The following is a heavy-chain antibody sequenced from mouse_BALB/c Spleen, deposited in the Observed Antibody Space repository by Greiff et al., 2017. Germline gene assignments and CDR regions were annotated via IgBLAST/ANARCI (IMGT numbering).Heavy chain of an antibody. V-gene: IGHV3-6*02. CDR1: GYSITSGYY. Sequence: EVHLVESGPGLVKPSQSLSLTCSVTGYSITSGYYWNWIRQFPGNKLEWMGYISYDGSNNYNPSLKNRISITRDTSKNQFFLKLNSVTTEDTATYYCAREGDYGSSRAMDYWGQGTSVTVSS. J-gene: IGHJ4*01. CDR3: AREGDYGSSRAMDY. D-gene: IGHD1-1*01. CDR2: ISYDGSN.